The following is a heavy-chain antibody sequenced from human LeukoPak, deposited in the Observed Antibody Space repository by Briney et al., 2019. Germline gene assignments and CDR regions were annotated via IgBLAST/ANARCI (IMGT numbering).Heavy chain of an antibody. J-gene: IGHJ4*02. CDR1: GFTFSSYW. CDR2: IKQDGSEK. D-gene: IGHD2-15*01. CDR3: ARERRYCSGGSCYSSLDY. V-gene: IGHV3-7*01. Sequence: GGSLRLSCAASGFTFSSYWMSWVRQAPGKGLEWVANIKQDGSEKYYVDSVKGRLTISRDNAKNSLYLQMDSLRAEDTAVYYCARERRYCSGGSCYSSLDYWGQGTLVTVSS.